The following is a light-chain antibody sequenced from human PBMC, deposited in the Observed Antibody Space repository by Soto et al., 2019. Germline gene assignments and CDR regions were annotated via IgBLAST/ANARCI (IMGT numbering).Light chain of an antibody. V-gene: IGKV3-15*01. J-gene: IGKJ5*01. CDR2: GAS. CDR3: QQYNNWPPIT. CDR1: QSVSSSY. Sequence: TQSPSFLSASVGDRVTLSCRAIQSVSSSYLAWYQQKPGQAPRLLIYGASTRATGIPARFSGSGSGTEFTLTISSLQSEDFAVYYCQQYNNWPPITFGQGTRLEIK.